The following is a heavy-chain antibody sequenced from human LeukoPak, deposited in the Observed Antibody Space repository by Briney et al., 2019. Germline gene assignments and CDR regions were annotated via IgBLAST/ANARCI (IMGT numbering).Heavy chain of an antibody. D-gene: IGHD4/OR15-4a*01. J-gene: IGHJ5*02. CDR1: RGSISGYS. CDR2: IYYSGDT. Sequence: SETLSLTCTVSRGSISGYSWSWIRQSPGGGLEWVGYIYYSGDTAYNPSLRSRVTLSVDTSKNQFSLQLRSVTTADTAVYYCVRGPYGASISKWFDPWGQGTLVTVSS. V-gene: IGHV4-59*01. CDR3: VRGPYGASISKWFDP.